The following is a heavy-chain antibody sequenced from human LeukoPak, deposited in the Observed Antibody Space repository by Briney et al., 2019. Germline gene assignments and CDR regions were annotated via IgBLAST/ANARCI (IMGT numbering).Heavy chain of an antibody. CDR1: GFIFRSYG. D-gene: IGHD3/OR15-3a*01. V-gene: IGHV3-23*05. Sequence: PGGSLRLSCVASGFIFRSYGMTWVRQAPGKGLEWVSGIYTNGRDTRYADSVKGRFTISRDNSKNTLYLQMHSLRVEDTAVYYCAHLVWEDVGGLDVWGQGTTVTVSS. J-gene: IGHJ6*02. CDR3: AHLVWEDVGGLDV. CDR2: IYTNGRDT.